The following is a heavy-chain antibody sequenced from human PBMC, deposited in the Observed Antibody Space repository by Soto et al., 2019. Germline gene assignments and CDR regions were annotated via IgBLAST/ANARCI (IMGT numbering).Heavy chain of an antibody. CDR1: GFTFSSYA. J-gene: IGHJ4*02. Sequence: GGSLRLSCAAPGFTFSSYAMHWVRQAPGKGLEWVAVISYDGSNKYYADSVKGRFTISRDNSKNTLYLQMNSLRAEDTAVYYCATYYYDSSGYYYPLNYWGQGT. D-gene: IGHD3-22*01. V-gene: IGHV3-30-3*01. CDR3: ATYYYDSSGYYYPLNY. CDR2: ISYDGSNK.